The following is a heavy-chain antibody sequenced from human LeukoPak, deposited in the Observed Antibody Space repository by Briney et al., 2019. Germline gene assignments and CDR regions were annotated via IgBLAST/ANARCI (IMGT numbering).Heavy chain of an antibody. Sequence: SETLSLTCAVYGGSFSGYYWSWIRQPPGKGLEWIGEINHSGSTNYNPSLKSRVTISVDTSKNQFSLKLTSLTAADTAVYYCARDRSSWGLDCWGQGTLVTVSS. D-gene: IGHD7-27*01. CDR3: ARDRSSWGLDC. CDR2: INHSGST. J-gene: IGHJ4*02. CDR1: GGSFSGYY. V-gene: IGHV4-34*09.